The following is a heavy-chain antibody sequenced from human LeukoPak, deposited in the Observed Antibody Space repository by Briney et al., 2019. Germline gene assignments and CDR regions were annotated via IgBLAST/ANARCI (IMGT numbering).Heavy chain of an antibody. CDR1: GASITSGNYY. V-gene: IGHV4-61*02. CDR2: IYTSGST. J-gene: IGHJ4*02. D-gene: IGHD3-9*01. CDR3: AREGTLAGYYDGPSY. Sequence: SETLSLTCTVSGASITSGNYYWVWLRQPAGKGLEWFGRIYTSGSTNYNPSLNSRVTISVDTSKNQFSLRLSSVTAADTAVYYCAREGTLAGYYDGPSYWGQGTLVTVSS.